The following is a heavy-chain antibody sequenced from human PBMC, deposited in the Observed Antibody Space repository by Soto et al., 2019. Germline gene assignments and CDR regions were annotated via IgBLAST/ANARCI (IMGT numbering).Heavy chain of an antibody. CDR1: GFTFSSYS. CDR2: ISSSSSTI. V-gene: IGHV3-48*01. Sequence: EVQVVESGGGLVQPGGSLRFSCAASGFTFSSYSMNWVRQAPGKGLEWVSYISSSSSTIFYADSVKGRFTISRDNAKNSLYLQMNSLRAEDTAVYYCARDIDGGGQGTLVTVSS. CDR3: ARDIDG. D-gene: IGHD2-15*01. J-gene: IGHJ4*02.